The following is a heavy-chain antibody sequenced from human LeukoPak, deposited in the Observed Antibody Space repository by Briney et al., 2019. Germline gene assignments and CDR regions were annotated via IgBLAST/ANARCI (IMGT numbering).Heavy chain of an antibody. CDR2: ISAYNGNT. D-gene: IGHD6-13*01. CDR1: GYTFTSYG. Sequence: EASVKVSCKASGYTFTSYGISWVRQAPGQGLEWMGWISAYNGNTNYAQKLQGRVTMTTDTSTSTAYMELRSLRSDDTAVYYCARDPIAAAGTWFDYWGQGTLVTVSS. V-gene: IGHV1-18*01. J-gene: IGHJ4*02. CDR3: ARDPIAAAGTWFDY.